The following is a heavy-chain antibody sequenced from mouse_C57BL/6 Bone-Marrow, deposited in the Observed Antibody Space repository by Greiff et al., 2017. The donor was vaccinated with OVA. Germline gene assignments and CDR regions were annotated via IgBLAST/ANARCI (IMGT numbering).Heavy chain of an antibody. J-gene: IGHJ2*01. Sequence: QVHVKQSGAELVRPGTSVKMSCKASGYTFTNNWIGWAKQRPGHGLEWIGDIYPGGGYTNYNEKFKGKATLTADKTSSTAYMQFSSLTSEDSANYYCARRAYDGYLLYFDYWGQGTTLTVSS. D-gene: IGHD2-3*01. V-gene: IGHV1-63*01. CDR3: ARRAYDGYLLYFDY. CDR2: IYPGGGYT. CDR1: GYTFTNNW.